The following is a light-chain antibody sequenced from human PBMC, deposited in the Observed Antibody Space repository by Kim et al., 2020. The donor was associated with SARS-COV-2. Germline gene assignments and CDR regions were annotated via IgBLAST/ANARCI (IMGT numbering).Light chain of an antibody. J-gene: IGLJ3*02. CDR1: SNNVGNQG. V-gene: IGLV10-54*01. CDR2: RNN. Sequence: QAGLTQPPSVSKGLRQTATLTCTGNSNNVGNQGAAWLQQHQGHPLKLLSYRNNNRPSGISERLSASRSGSTASLTITGLQPEDEADYYCSAWDRSLSAWVFGGGTQLTVL. CDR3: SAWDRSLSAWV.